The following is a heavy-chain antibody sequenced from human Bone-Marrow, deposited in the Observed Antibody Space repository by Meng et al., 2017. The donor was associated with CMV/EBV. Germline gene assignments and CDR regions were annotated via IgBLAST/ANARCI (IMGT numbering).Heavy chain of an antibody. CDR1: AGTFSSYA. V-gene: IGHV1-69*05. CDR3: ASSFSAFGAARITGYLDY. CDR2: IIPIFGTA. D-gene: IGHD6-6*01. J-gene: IGHJ4*02. Sequence: SVKVSCKASAGTFSSYAISWVRQAPGQGLEWMGGIIPIFGTANYAQKFQGRGTITRDTYTSTVYMELSSMRSEDTAVYYCASSFSAFGAARITGYLDYWGQGTVVTVSS.